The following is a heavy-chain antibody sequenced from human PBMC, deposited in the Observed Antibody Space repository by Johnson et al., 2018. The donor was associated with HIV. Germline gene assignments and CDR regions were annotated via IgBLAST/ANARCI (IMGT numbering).Heavy chain of an antibody. CDR1: GFTFSDYY. CDR3: CYGSGTYDGPAFDI. Sequence: QVQLVESGGGLVKPGGSLRLSCVASGFTFSDYYMSWVRQAPGKGLEWVAVIWYDGSNKYYADSMKGRFTISRDNSKNTLYLQMNSLIPEDTAVYYCCYGSGTYDGPAFDIWGQGTVVIVSS. D-gene: IGHD3-10*01. V-gene: IGHV3-33*08. CDR2: IWYDGSNK. J-gene: IGHJ3*02.